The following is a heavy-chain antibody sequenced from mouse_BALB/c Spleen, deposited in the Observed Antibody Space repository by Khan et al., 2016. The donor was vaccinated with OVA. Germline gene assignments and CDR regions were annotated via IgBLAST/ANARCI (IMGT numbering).Heavy chain of an antibody. CDR2: ISYSGST. Sequence: EVPLQESGPGLVKPSQSLSLTCTVTGYSITSDYAWNWIRQFPGNKLEWMGYISYSGSTSYNPSLKSRISITRDTSKNQFFLQLNSVTTEDTATYYCARDYGSSYYYFDYGGQGTTLTVSS. V-gene: IGHV3-2*02. D-gene: IGHD1-1*01. J-gene: IGHJ2*01. CDR3: ARDYGSSYYYFDY. CDR1: GYSITSDYA.